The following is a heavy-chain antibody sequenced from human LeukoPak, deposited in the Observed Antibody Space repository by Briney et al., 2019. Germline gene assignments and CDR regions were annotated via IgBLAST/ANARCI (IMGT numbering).Heavy chain of an antibody. CDR1: GYTFTSYG. J-gene: IGHJ6*02. Sequence: ASVKVSCKASGYTFTSYGISWVRQAPGQGLEWMGWISAYNGNTNYAQKLQGRVTITTDTSTSTAYMELRSLRSDDTAVYYCAREISSIAAAGTSYYYYGMDVWGRGTTVTVSS. CDR2: ISAYNGNT. V-gene: IGHV1-18*01. CDR3: AREISSIAAAGTSYYYYGMDV. D-gene: IGHD6-13*01.